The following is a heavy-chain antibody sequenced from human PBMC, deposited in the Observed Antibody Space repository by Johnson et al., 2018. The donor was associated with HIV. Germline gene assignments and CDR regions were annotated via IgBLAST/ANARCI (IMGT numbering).Heavy chain of an antibody. CDR2: INQDGSEK. J-gene: IGHJ3*02. CDR1: GFTFSSYW. D-gene: IGHD1-14*01. Sequence: VQLVESGGGLVQPGRSLRLSCADSGFTFSSYWMNWVRQAPGKGLEWLANINQDGSEKYYVDSVKGRFTISRDNAQNSLYLQMNSLRAEDTAVYYCARVRMTPPLGAFDIWGQGTMVTVSS. V-gene: IGHV3-7*05. CDR3: ARVRMTPPLGAFDI.